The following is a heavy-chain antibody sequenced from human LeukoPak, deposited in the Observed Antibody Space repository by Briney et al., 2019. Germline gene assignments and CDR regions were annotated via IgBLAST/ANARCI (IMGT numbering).Heavy chain of an antibody. CDR2: IIPIFGTT. V-gene: IGHV1-69*13. CDR3: ARGHWGSPYFFDY. Sequence: ASVTVSCKASGGTFSSYAISWVRQAPGQGLEWMGGIIPIFGTTIYAQKFQGRVTITADESTSTAYMELSSLRSEDTAVYYCARGHWGSPYFFDYWGQGTLVTVSS. D-gene: IGHD7-27*01. CDR1: GGTFSSYA. J-gene: IGHJ4*02.